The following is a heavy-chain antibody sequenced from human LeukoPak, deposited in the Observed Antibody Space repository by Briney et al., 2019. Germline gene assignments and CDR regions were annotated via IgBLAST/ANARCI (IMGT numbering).Heavy chain of an antibody. CDR2: IYYSGST. Sequence: SETLSLTCTVSGGSISSYYWSWIRQPPGKGLEWIGYIYYSGSTNYNPSLKSRVTISVDTSKNQFSLKLSSVTAADTAVYYCARRPNYYDTTGPIYYFDYWGQGTLVTVSS. D-gene: IGHD3-22*01. CDR3: ARRPNYYDTTGPIYYFDY. J-gene: IGHJ4*02. CDR1: GGSISSYY. V-gene: IGHV4-59*08.